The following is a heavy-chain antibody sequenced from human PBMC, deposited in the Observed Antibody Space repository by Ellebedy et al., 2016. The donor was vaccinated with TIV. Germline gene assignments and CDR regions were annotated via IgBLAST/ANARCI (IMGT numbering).Heavy chain of an antibody. CDR3: AAWDGEVRDGHNWFDP. J-gene: IGHJ5*02. V-gene: IGHV6-1*01. Sequence: SQTLSLTCAISGDSVSSNTAAWNWIRQSPSRGLEWLGRTYYRSQWHNDYAVSVKSRITVNPDTSKNQFSLQLRSVTPDDTAVYYCAAWDGEVRDGHNWFDPWGQGTLVTVSS. D-gene: IGHD4-17*01. CDR1: GDSVSSNTAA. CDR2: TYYRSQWHN.